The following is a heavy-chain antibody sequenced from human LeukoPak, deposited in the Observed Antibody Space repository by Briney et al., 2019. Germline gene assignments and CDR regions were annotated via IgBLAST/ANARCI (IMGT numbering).Heavy chain of an antibody. V-gene: IGHV3-23*01. CDR2: ISGSGGST. Sequence: GGSLRLSCAASGFTFSSYAMSWVRQAPGKGLEWVSAISGSGGSTYYADSVKGRFTISRDNSKNTLYLQMNSLRAEDTAVYYCARGATAMVKNAYMDVWGKGTTVTISS. CDR1: GFTFSSYA. D-gene: IGHD5-18*01. J-gene: IGHJ6*03. CDR3: ARGATAMVKNAYMDV.